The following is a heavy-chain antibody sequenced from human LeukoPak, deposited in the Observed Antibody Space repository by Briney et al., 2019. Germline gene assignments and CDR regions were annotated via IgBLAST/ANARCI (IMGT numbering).Heavy chain of an antibody. CDR1: GYSISSGYY. J-gene: IGHJ4*02. V-gene: IGHV4-38-2*01. CDR3: ARRRYDYVWGSYRPFDY. Sequence: KPSETLSLTCAVSGYSISSGYYWGWIRQPPGKGLEWIGSIYHSGSTYYNPSLESRVTISVDTSKNQFSLKLSSVTAADTAVYYCARRRYDYVWGSYRPFDYWGQGTLVTVSS. CDR2: IYHSGST. D-gene: IGHD3-16*02.